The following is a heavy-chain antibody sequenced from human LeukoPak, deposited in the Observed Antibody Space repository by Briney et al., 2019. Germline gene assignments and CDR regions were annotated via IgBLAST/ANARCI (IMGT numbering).Heavy chain of an antibody. CDR1: GGSISSYY. Sequence: SETLSLTCTVSGGSISSYYWSWIRQPPGKGLEWIGYIYCSGSTNYNPSLKSRVTISVDTSKNQFSLKLGSVTAADTAVYYCARAPSVGGLWFGVHYYGMDVWGQGTTVTVSS. CDR2: IYCSGST. V-gene: IGHV4-59*01. CDR3: ARAPSVGGLWFGVHYYGMDV. J-gene: IGHJ6*02. D-gene: IGHD3-10*01.